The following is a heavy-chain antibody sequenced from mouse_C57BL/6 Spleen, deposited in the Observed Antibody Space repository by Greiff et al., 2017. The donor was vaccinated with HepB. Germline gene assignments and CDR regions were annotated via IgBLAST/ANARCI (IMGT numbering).Heavy chain of an antibody. CDR3: AKYDYDERGAMDY. CDR2: ISSGSSTI. J-gene: IGHJ4*01. CDR1: GFTFSDYG. Sequence: DVKLVESGGGLVKPGGSLNLSCAASGFTFSDYGMHWVRQAPEKGLEWVAYISSGSSTIYYADTVKGRFTISRDNAKNTLFLQMTSLRSEDTAMYYCAKYDYDERGAMDYWGQRTSVTVSS. V-gene: IGHV5-17*01. D-gene: IGHD2-4*01.